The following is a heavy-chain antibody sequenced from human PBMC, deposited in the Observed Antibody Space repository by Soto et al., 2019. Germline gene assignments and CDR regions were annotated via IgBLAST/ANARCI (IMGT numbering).Heavy chain of an antibody. V-gene: IGHV4-59*01. D-gene: IGHD2-2*01. CDR3: ARARYQLLHPYYYGLDV. CDR2: IHYSGST. J-gene: IGHJ6*02. Sequence: PSETLSLTCTVSGGSISSYYWSWIRQSPGTGLGWIGYIHYSGSTKSNPSLKSRVTISVDTSRNQVSLKLSSETAADSAVYFCARARYQLLHPYYYGLDVWGQGTTVTVSS. CDR1: GGSISSYY.